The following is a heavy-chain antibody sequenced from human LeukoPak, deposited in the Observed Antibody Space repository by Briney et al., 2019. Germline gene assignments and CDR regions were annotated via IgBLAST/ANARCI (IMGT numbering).Heavy chain of an antibody. J-gene: IGHJ3*02. CDR2: ISHSGST. CDR1: GGSFSGYY. CDR3: ARGTPKIHCSGGSCHSEGDAFDI. V-gene: IGHV4-34*01. D-gene: IGHD2-15*01. Sequence: SETLSLTCAVYGGSFSGYYWSWIRQPPGKGLEWIGEISHSGSTNYNPSLKSRVTISVDTSKNQFSLKLSSVTAADTAVYYCARGTPKIHCSGGSCHSEGDAFDIWGQGTMVTVSS.